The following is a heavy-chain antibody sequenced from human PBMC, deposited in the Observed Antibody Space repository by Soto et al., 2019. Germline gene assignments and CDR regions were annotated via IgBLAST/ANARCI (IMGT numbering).Heavy chain of an antibody. D-gene: IGHD3-3*01. V-gene: IGHV3-48*02. J-gene: IGHJ4*02. CDR1: GFTFSSSG. Sequence: GGSLRLSCAASGFTFSSSGMNWVRQAPGKGLEWVSYISGSSSSTYYADSVKGRFTISRDNAENSLFLQMNSLRDEDTAMYYCATGFWSILRWGQGTLVTVSS. CDR3: ATGFWSILR. CDR2: ISGSSSST.